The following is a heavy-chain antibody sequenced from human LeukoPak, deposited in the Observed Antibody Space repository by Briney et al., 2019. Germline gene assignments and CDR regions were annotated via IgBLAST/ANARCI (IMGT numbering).Heavy chain of an antibody. CDR1: GFTFSSYS. D-gene: IGHD2-21*02. V-gene: IGHV3-48*01. CDR2: IDSRSSSI. CDR3: ATGAVTAGGMFDY. Sequence: PGGSLRLSCAASGFTFSSYSMNWVRQAPGKGLEWVSNIDSRSSSIYYADSVKGRFTISRDNAKNSLYLQMNSLRAEDTAVYYCATGAVTAGGMFDYWGQGNLVTVSS. J-gene: IGHJ4*01.